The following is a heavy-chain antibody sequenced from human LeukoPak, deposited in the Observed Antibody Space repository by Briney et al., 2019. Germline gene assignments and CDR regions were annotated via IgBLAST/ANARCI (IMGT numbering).Heavy chain of an antibody. CDR3: ARSAGYSSGWYERYYFDY. J-gene: IGHJ4*02. CDR1: GYTFTGYY. D-gene: IGHD6-19*01. Sequence: ASVKVSCKASGYTFTGYYMHWVRQAPGQGLEWMGWINPNSGGTNYAQKFQGRVTMTRDTSISTAHMELSRLRSDDTAVYYCARSAGYSSGWYERYYFDYWGQGTLVTVSS. V-gene: IGHV1-2*02. CDR2: INPNSGGT.